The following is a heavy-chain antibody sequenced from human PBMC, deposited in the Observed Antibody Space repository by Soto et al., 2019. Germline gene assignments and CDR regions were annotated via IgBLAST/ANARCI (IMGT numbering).Heavy chain of an antibody. Sequence: QVQLQESGPGLVKPSQTLSLTCTVSGGSISSGGYYWSWIRQHPGKGLEWIGYIYYSGSTYYNPSLKGRVTISVDTSKNQFSLKLSSVTAADTAVYYCARGRESRGYSYGLRFDPLGQGTLVTVSS. D-gene: IGHD5-18*01. CDR2: IYYSGST. V-gene: IGHV4-31*03. J-gene: IGHJ5*02. CDR1: GGSISSGGYY. CDR3: ARGRESRGYSYGLRFDP.